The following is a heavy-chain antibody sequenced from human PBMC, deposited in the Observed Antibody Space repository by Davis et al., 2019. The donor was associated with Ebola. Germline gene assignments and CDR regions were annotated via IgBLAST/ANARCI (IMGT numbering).Heavy chain of an antibody. D-gene: IGHD7-27*01. CDR2: VYPGDSQT. V-gene: IGHV5-51*01. CDR3: ARGWGSGDAFDI. Sequence: GESLKISCKGSGYNFATYWIGWVRQMPGKGLEWMGIVYPGDSQTRYSPFFQGQVTISVDESTSTAYLQWSSLRASDTAMYYCARGWGSGDAFDIWGQGTKVTVSS. J-gene: IGHJ3*02. CDR1: GYNFATYW.